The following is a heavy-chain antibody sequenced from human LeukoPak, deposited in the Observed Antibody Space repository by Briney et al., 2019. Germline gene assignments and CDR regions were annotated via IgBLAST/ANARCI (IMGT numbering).Heavy chain of an antibody. CDR1: GGSISSGSHY. CDR3: ARGYNSRSTFDV. V-gene: IGHV4-61*02. CDR2: ITTSGDT. J-gene: IGHJ3*01. D-gene: IGHD6-13*01. Sequence: PSETLSLTCTVSGGSISSGSHYWSWIRQPAGKGLEWIGRITTSGDTTYNPSLKSRLTISVDTSRNHFSLNLRSVTAADTAVYYCARGYNSRSTFDVWGQGTVVTVSS.